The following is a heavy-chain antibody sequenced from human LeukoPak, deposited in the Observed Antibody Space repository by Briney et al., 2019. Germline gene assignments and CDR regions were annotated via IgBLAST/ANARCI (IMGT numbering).Heavy chain of an antibody. D-gene: IGHD3-10*01. CDR2: INSDGTTI. J-gene: IGHJ3*02. CDR1: GFTFSSYG. V-gene: IGHV3-74*01. Sequence: PGGSLRLTCAASGFTFSSYGMHWVRQAPGKGPVWVSRINSDGTTITYADSVRGRFTISRDNAKNTLHVQMNSLRAEGTAVYYCARSGITMVGGVSIGLLAFDIWGQGTMVIVSS. CDR3: ARSGITMVGGVSIGLLAFDI.